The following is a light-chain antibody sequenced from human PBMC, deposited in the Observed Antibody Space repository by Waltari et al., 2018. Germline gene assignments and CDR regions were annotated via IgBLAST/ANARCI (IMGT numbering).Light chain of an antibody. CDR1: RRVVGGYNL. J-gene: IGLJ3*02. CDR3: CSGEV. Sequence: QSALTQPASVSGSTGPSLTLSCTGSRRVVGGYNLVSWYQQHPGKAPKLMIYEVSKRPSGVSNRFSGSKSGNTASLTISGLQAEDEADYYCCSGEVFGGGTKLTVL. V-gene: IGLV2-23*02. CDR2: EVS.